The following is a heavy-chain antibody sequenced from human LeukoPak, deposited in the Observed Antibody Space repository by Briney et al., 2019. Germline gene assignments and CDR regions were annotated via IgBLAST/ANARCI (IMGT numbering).Heavy chain of an antibody. Sequence: GGSLRLSCAASGFTFSSDGMHWVRQAPGKGLEWVAVISYDGSNIYYADSVKGRFTISRDNSKNTLYLQMNSLRAEDTAVYYCAKVVYYGSGSLGGFDYWGQGTLVTVSS. CDR2: ISYDGSNI. D-gene: IGHD3-10*01. CDR3: AKVVYYGSGSLGGFDY. J-gene: IGHJ4*02. CDR1: GFTFSSDG. V-gene: IGHV3-30*18.